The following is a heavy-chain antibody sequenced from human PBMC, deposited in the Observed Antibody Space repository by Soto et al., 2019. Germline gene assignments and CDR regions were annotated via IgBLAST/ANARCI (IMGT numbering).Heavy chain of an antibody. J-gene: IGHJ4*02. CDR1: GGSISSGGYY. V-gene: IGHV4-31*03. Sequence: QVQLQESGPGLVKPSQTLSLTCTVSGGSISSGGYYWSWIRQHPGKGLEWIRYIDYSGSTYYNPSLKSRVTISVDTSKNQFSLKLSSVTAADTAVYYCARSGYSYGPNPLLYWGQGTLVTVSS. CDR2: IDYSGST. D-gene: IGHD5-18*01. CDR3: ARSGYSYGPNPLLY.